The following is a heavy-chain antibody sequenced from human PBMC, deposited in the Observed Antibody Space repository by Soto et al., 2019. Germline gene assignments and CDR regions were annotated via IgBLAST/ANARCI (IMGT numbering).Heavy chain of an antibody. Sequence: QVQLVESGGGVVQPGRSLRLSCAASGFTFSSYGMHWVRQAPGKGLEWVAVISYDGSNKYYADSVKGRFTISRDNSKNTLYLQMNSLRAEDTAVYYCARDYGDGFDYWGQGPLVTVSS. CDR2: ISYDGSNK. J-gene: IGHJ4*02. D-gene: IGHD4-17*01. CDR3: ARDYGDGFDY. CDR1: GFTFSSYG. V-gene: IGHV3-30*03.